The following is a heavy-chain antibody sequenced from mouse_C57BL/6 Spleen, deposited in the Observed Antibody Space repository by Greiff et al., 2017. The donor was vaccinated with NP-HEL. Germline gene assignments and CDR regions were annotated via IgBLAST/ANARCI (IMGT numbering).Heavy chain of an antibody. CDR1: GYTFTSYW. CDR3: ARYPTATGFAY. V-gene: IGHV1-52*01. D-gene: IGHD3-3*01. Sequence: QVQLQQPGAELVRPGSSVKLSCKASGYTFTSYWMHWVKQRPIQGLEWIGNIDPSDSETHYNQKFKDKATLTVDKSSSTAYMQLSILTSEDSAVYYCARYPTATGFAYWGQGTLVTVSA. CDR2: IDPSDSET. J-gene: IGHJ3*01.